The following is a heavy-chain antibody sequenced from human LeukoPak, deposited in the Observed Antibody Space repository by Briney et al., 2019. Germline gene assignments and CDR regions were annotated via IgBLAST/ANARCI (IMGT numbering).Heavy chain of an antibody. D-gene: IGHD4-17*01. Sequence: GGSLRLSCAASGFTFSSYWMHWVRQAPGKGLMWVSRINIGVSDTLYADPVKGRFTISRDNAKNTLYLQMNSLRAEDTAVYYCARGMATVTGPFDSWGQGTLVTVSS. CDR1: GFTFSSYW. CDR2: INIGVSDT. V-gene: IGHV3-74*01. J-gene: IGHJ4*02. CDR3: ARGMATVTGPFDS.